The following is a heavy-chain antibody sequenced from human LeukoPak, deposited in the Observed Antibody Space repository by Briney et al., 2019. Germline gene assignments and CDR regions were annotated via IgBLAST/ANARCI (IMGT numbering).Heavy chain of an antibody. V-gene: IGHV4-39*01. Sequence: PSETLSLTCTVSGGSISSSSYYWGWIRQPPGKGLEWIGSIYYSGSTYYNPSLKSRVTISVDTSKNQFSLKLSSVTAADTAVYYCARGYCSSTSCHRENWFDPWGQGTLVTVSS. CDR2: IYYSGST. CDR1: GGSISSSSYY. CDR3: ARGYCSSTSCHRENWFDP. J-gene: IGHJ5*02. D-gene: IGHD2-2*01.